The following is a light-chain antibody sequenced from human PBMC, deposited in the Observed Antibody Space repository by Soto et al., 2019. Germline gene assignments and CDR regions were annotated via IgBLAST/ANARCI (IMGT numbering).Light chain of an antibody. Sequence: DLEMTQSPSSLSASVGDRVTITCRASQSISNYLNWYQHKPGKVPKLLIYAASSLQSGVPTRFSGSGSGTDFTLTINSLQPEDFAYYYCQQSYGTPLTLGGGTKIEIK. CDR2: AAS. CDR1: QSISNY. V-gene: IGKV1-39*01. J-gene: IGKJ4*01. CDR3: QQSYGTPLT.